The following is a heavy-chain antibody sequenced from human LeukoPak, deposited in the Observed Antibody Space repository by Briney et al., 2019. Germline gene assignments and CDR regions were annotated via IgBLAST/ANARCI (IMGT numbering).Heavy chain of an antibody. D-gene: IGHD3-10*01. CDR3: ARGFYYYPHYYYMDV. V-gene: IGHV4-4*07. CDR1: GGSISRYY. CDR2: IYTSGST. Sequence: SETLSLTCTVSGGSISRYYWSCIRQPAGKGLEWLGRIYTSGSTNYNPSLKSRVTMSVDTSKNQFSLKLSSVTAADTAVYYCARGFYYYPHYYYMDVWGKGTTVTVSS. J-gene: IGHJ6*03.